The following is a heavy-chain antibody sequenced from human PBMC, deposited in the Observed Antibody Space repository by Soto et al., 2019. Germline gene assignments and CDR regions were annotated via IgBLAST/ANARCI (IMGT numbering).Heavy chain of an antibody. V-gene: IGHV3-30-3*01. D-gene: IGHD4-17*01. CDR2: ITYDGSNK. CDR3: ARGRGWGDYEVWYYGMDV. CDR1: GFTFSSYA. Sequence: QVQLVESGGGVVQPGRSLRLSCAASGFTFSSYAIHWVRQAPGKGLEWVAVITYDGSNKYYADSVKGRFTISRDNSKSTLYLQMSSLRAEDTAVYYCARGRGWGDYEVWYYGMDVWGQGTTVTVSS. J-gene: IGHJ6*02.